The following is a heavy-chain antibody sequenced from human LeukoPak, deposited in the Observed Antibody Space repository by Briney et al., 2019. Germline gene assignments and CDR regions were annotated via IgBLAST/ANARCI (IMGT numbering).Heavy chain of an antibody. V-gene: IGHV1-8*01. Sequence: ASVKVSCKASGYTFTSYDINWVRQATGQGLEWMGWMNPNSGNTGYAQKLQGRVTMTTDTSTSTAYMELRSLRSDDTAVYYCARDEYYYGSGSYYNVEGFDYWGQGTLVTVSS. CDR2: MNPNSGNT. D-gene: IGHD3-10*01. CDR1: GYTFTSYD. J-gene: IGHJ4*02. CDR3: ARDEYYYGSGSYYNVEGFDY.